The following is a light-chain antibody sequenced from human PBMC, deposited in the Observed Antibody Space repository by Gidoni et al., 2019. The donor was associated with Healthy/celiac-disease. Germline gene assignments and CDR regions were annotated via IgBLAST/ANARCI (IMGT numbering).Light chain of an antibody. CDR2: DAS. CDR3: QQRSNWPPLFT. Sequence: EIGLTQSSATLSLSPGERATLSCRASQSVSSYLAWYQQKPGQAPRLLIYDASNRATGIPARFSGSVSGTDFTLTISSLEPEDFAVYYCQQRSNWPPLFTFGPGTKVDIK. CDR1: QSVSSY. J-gene: IGKJ3*01. V-gene: IGKV3-11*01.